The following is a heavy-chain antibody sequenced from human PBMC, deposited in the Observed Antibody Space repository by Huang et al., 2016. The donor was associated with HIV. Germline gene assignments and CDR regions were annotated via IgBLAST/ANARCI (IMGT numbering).Heavy chain of an antibody. J-gene: IGHJ3*02. CDR3: AAGYDTYYDI. D-gene: IGHD2-21*01. Sequence: QVQLVQSGAEVKKPGASVKVSCKVSGYTLTELSIHWGRQSPGKGLEWMGGFAPEHGETIYAQNFQGRVTMTEDTSTATAYMELHSLRPEDTAVDYCAAGYDTYYDIWGQGTMVIASS. CDR2: FAPEHGET. V-gene: IGHV1-24*01. CDR1: GYTLTELS.